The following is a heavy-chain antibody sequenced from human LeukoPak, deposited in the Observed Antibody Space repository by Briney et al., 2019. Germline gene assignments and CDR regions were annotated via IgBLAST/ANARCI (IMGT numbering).Heavy chain of an antibody. CDR1: GFTFSSYA. V-gene: IGHV3-23*01. Sequence: PGGSLRLSCAASGFTFSSYAMSWVRQAPGKGLEWVSAISGSGGSTYYADSVKGRFTISRDNSKNTLYLQMNSLRAEDTAVYYCATSMLRFLEWLSPSYYYYMDVWGKGTTVTVSS. CDR3: ATSMLRFLEWLSPSYYYYMDV. J-gene: IGHJ6*03. CDR2: ISGSGGST. D-gene: IGHD3-3*01.